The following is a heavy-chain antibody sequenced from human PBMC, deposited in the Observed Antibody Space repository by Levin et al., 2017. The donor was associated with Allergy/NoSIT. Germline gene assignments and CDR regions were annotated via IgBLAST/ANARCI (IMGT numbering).Heavy chain of an antibody. D-gene: IGHD3-10*01. J-gene: IGHJ6*02. CDR1: GFTFSSYS. CDR3: ARDTPSSYHTMVRGVIYAYDYGMDV. Sequence: ASVKVSCAASGFTFSSYSMNWVRQAPGKGLEWVSYISSSSSTIYYADSVKGRFTISRDNAKNSLYLQMNSLRDEDTAVYYCARDTPSSYHTMVRGVIYAYDYGMDVWGQGTTVTVSS. CDR2: ISSSSSTI. V-gene: IGHV3-48*02.